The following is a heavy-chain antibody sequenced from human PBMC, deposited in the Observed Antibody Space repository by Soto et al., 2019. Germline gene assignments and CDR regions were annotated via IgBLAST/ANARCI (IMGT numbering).Heavy chain of an antibody. J-gene: IGHJ6*02. CDR1: GYTFISFD. V-gene: IGHV1-18*01. Sequence: ASVKVSGNASGYTFISFDLIWVRQAPGQGLQWMGWISPYNGNTDYGQKFQGRVTMTTDTSSSTAYMELRSLRSDDTAIYYCARPLDHYYYGMDVWGQGTTVTVSS. CDR2: ISPYNGNT. CDR3: ARPLDHYYYGMDV.